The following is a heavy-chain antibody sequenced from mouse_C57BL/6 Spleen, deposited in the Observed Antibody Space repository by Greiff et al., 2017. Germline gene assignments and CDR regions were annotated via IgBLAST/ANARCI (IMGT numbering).Heavy chain of an antibody. J-gene: IGHJ4*01. D-gene: IGHD2-10*02. Sequence: QVQLQQPGAELVKPGASVKLSCKASGYTFTSYWMHWVKQRPGQGLEWIGMIHPNSGSTNYNEKFKSKATLTVDKSSSTAYMQLSSLTSEDSAVYYCSRPWYGNYFYAMDYWGQGTSVTVSS. CDR2: IHPNSGST. CDR3: SRPWYGNYFYAMDY. CDR1: GYTFTSYW. V-gene: IGHV1-64*01.